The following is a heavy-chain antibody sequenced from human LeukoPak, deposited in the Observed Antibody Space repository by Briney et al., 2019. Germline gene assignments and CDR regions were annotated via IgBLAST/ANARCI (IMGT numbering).Heavy chain of an antibody. Sequence: GGSLRLSCAASGFTFSHYYMSWVRQAPGKGLEWVASIKQDGSEKYYVDSVEGRFTISRDNAKSSLYLQMNSLRAEDTAVYYCERSGNYWDYWGQGTLVTVSS. D-gene: IGHD1-26*01. CDR2: IKQDGSEK. CDR1: GFTFSHYY. J-gene: IGHJ4*02. V-gene: IGHV3-7*01. CDR3: ERSGNYWDY.